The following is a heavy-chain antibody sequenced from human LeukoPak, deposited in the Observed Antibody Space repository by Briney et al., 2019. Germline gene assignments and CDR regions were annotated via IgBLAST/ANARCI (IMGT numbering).Heavy chain of an antibody. V-gene: IGHV3-53*01. Sequence: GGSLRLSCAASGFTVSSNYMTWVRQAPGKGLEWVSVIYRAGNTYYADSVKGRFTISRDNSKNTVYLQMNSLRAEDTAVYYCATFSYAGNAGGSVGPWGQGTLVTVSS. CDR1: GFTVSSNY. CDR3: ATFSYAGNAGGSVGP. J-gene: IGHJ5*02. CDR2: IYRAGNT. D-gene: IGHD4-23*01.